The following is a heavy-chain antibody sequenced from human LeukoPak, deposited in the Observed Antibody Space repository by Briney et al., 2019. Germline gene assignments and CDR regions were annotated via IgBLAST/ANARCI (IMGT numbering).Heavy chain of an antibody. V-gene: IGHV4-34*01. Sequence: SETLSLTCAVYGGSFSGYYWSWIRQPPGKGLEWIGEINHSGSTNYNPSLKSRVTISVDTSKNQFSLKLSSVTAADTAVYYCARPPPKPYCSSTSCPGPRAFYNLGQGTMVTVPS. CDR2: INHSGST. CDR1: GGSFSGYY. J-gene: IGHJ3*02. D-gene: IGHD2-2*01. CDR3: ARPPPKPYCSSTSCPGPRAFYN.